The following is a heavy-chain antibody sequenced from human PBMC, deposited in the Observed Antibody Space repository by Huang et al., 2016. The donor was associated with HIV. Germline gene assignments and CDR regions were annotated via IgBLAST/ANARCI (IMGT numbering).Heavy chain of an antibody. V-gene: IGHV4-59*11. CDR2: VYYSGST. CDR3: ARDGTAHYYYYMDV. CDR1: GGSISSHY. Sequence: QVQLQESGPGLVKPSETLSLTCTVSGGSISSHYWSWIRQPPGKGLEWIGSVYYSGSTSFRPSLKSRVTISVDSSKNQFALKLSSVTAADTAVYYCARDGTAHYYYYMDVWGKGTTVTVSS. J-gene: IGHJ6*03.